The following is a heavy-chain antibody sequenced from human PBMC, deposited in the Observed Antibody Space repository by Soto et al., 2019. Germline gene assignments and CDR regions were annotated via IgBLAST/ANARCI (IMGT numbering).Heavy chain of an antibody. J-gene: IGHJ2*01. CDR1: GYYLSDYW. D-gene: IGHD3-3*01. CDR2: IHPRDSDT. CDR3: ARQYYIFWSGSYSWYSYFDF. Sequence: GESLKISCQGSGYYLSDYWIGWVRQMPGRGLEWMGIIHPRDSDTKYSPSFQGHVTFSVDTSISTAFLSWNSLKPSDTAIYYCARQYYIFWSGSYSWYSYFDFCRRGPLVTASS. V-gene: IGHV5-51*01.